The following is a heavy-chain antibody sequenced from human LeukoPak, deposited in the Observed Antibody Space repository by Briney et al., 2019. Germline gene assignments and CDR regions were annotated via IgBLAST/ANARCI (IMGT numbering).Heavy chain of an antibody. J-gene: IGHJ4*02. V-gene: IGHV1-2*07. CDR1: GYTVTGYY. D-gene: IGHD3-3*01. CDR3: AGSGSLFYDFSSGYYDY. Sequence: GASVKVSCKTSGYTVTGYYVHWVRQAPGQGLEWMGWINPKSGATNYAHKFQGRVTMIRDTSITTAYMELTRLRFDDTAVYYCAGSGSLFYDFSSGYYDYWGQGTLVTVSS. CDR2: INPKSGAT.